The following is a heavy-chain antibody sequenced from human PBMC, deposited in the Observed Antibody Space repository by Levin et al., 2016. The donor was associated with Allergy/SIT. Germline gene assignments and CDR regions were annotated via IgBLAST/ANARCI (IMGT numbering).Heavy chain of an antibody. V-gene: IGHV4-59*13. CDR3: ARGWRYYYDSSGPPPGNAFDI. D-gene: IGHD3-22*01. J-gene: IGHJ3*02. CDR2: IYYSGST. CDR1: GGSISSYY. Sequence: SETLSLTCTVSGGSISSYYWSWIRQPSGKGLEWIGYIYYSGSTNYNPSLKSRVTISVDTSKNQFSLKLSSVTAADTAVYYCARGWRYYYDSSGPPPGNAFDIWGQGTMVTVSS.